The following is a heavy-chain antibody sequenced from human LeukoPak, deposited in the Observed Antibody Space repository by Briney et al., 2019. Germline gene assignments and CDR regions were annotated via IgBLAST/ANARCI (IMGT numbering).Heavy chain of an antibody. CDR3: ATGGNFYYSH. CDR1: GFPFSGYG. CDR2: AYRDGSSQ. V-gene: IGHV3-33*01. Sequence: XXSLRLSCAASGFPFSGYGMHWVRQAPGKGLEWVAVAYRDGSSQYYADSVKGRFSISKDISKNTLSLQMNSLRAEDTAVYSCATGGNFYYSHWGQGTLVTVSS. D-gene: IGHD4-11*01. J-gene: IGHJ1*01.